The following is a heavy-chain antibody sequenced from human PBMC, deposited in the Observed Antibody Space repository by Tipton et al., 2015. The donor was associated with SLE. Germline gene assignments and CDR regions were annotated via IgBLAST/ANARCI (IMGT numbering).Heavy chain of an antibody. CDR1: GFTFRAYE. D-gene: IGHD2-2*01. CDR3: ARYLKDYCSTTSPCGMDV. Sequence: SLRLSCAASGFTFRAYEMNWVRQAPGKGLEWGSYISAGGSTIHYADSVEGRFTISRDNAKNSLYLQMNSLRAEDTAVYYCARYLKDYCSTTSPCGMDVWGPGTTVTVSS. J-gene: IGHJ6*02. V-gene: IGHV3-48*03. CDR2: ISAGGSTI.